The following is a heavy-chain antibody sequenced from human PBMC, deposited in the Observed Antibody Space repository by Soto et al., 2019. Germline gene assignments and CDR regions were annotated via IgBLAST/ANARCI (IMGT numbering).Heavy chain of an antibody. CDR1: GASISSGDYY. D-gene: IGHD2-15*01. CDR2: IYFSGTT. Sequence: QVQLQESGPGLVKPSQTLSLTCTVSGASISSGDYYWSWIRQPPGKGLEWIGYIYFSGTTYFNPSLKSRITMSVDTSKNQFSLKLSSVTAADTSMYYCARIPRRYCSGGSCYSARHFDCWGQGTLVTVSS. J-gene: IGHJ4*02. V-gene: IGHV4-30-4*01. CDR3: ARIPRRYCSGGSCYSARHFDC.